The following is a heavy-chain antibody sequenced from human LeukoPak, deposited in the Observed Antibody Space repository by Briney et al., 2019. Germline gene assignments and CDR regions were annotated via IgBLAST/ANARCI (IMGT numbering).Heavy chain of an antibody. D-gene: IGHD5-18*01. V-gene: IGHV3-7*03. CDR3: ARAVTSMDGY. CDR2: LNEDGSKR. CDR1: GFTFSSYW. Sequence: GGSLRLSCAASGFTFSSYWMTWVRQAPGKGLEWVASLNEDGSKRSYVGSVKGRFTISRDNAQKSVYPQMNSLTAEDTAVYYCARAVTSMDGYWGQGTLVTVSS. J-gene: IGHJ4*02.